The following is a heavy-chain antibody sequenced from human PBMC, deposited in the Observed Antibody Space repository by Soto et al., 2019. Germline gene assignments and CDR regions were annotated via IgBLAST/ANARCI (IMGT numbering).Heavy chain of an antibody. CDR1: GFKFGDHY. J-gene: IGHJ4*02. D-gene: IGHD3-10*01. CDR2: ISGDGTTQ. Sequence: GGSLRLSCAASGFKFGDHYMTWIRQAPGKGLEWVSKISGDGTTQYYADSVKGRFTVSRDNTKNSLHLQMNRLRAEDTALYYCAGDPFYYASGFWGQGTLVTVSS. V-gene: IGHV3-11*01. CDR3: AGDPFYYASGF.